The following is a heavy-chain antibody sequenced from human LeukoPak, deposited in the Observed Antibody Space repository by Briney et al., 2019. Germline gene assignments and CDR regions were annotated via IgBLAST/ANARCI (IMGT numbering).Heavy chain of an antibody. Sequence: GASVKVSCKVSGYTLTELSMHWVRQAPGKGLEWMGGFDPEDGETIYAQKFQGRVTMTEDTSTETAYMELSSLRSEDTAVYYCATESHIVVVPAARGAFDIWGQGTMVTVSS. V-gene: IGHV1-24*01. CDR1: GYTLTELS. CDR3: ATESHIVVVPAARGAFDI. J-gene: IGHJ3*02. D-gene: IGHD2-2*01. CDR2: FDPEDGET.